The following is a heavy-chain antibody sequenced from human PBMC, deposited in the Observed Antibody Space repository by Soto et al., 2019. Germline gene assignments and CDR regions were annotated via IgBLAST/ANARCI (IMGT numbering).Heavy chain of an antibody. Sequence: NRTESRTLTCNFSGFSLRTKKVGVGWIRQPPGKALEWLALIYWDDDKRYSPSLKSRLTITKDTSKNQVVLTMTNMDPVDTVSYSYAHSRHEFPVSDYWRNRTPVPVSS. V-gene: IGHV2-5*02. CDR2: IYWDDDK. D-gene: IGHD3-10*01. J-gene: IGHJ4*01. CDR3: AHSRHEFPVSDY. CDR1: GFSLRTKKVG.